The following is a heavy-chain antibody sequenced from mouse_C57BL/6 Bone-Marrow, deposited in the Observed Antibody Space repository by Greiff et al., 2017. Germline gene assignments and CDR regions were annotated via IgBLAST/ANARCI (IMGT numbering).Heavy chain of an antibody. CDR1: GFTFSDYY. V-gene: IGHV5-16*01. CDR3: AREHDGSWFAY. D-gene: IGHD2-3*01. CDR2: INYDGSST. J-gene: IGHJ3*01. Sequence: EVHLVESEGGLVQPGSSMKLSCTASGFTFSDYYMAWVRQVPEKGLEWVANINYDGSSTYYLDSLKSRFIISRDNAKNILYLQMSSLKSEDTATYYCAREHDGSWFAYWGQGTLVTVSA.